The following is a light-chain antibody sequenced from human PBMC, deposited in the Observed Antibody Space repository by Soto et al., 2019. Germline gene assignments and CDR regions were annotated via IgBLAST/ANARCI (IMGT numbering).Light chain of an antibody. V-gene: IGLV2-11*01. Sequence: QSALTQPRSVSGSPGQSVTISCTGTSSDVAIYNYISWYQQHPGEAPKLMIHDVSERPSGVPDRFSGSKSGNTACLTISGLQAEDEADYYCCSYAGSYTFARNVFGTGTKLTVL. CDR1: SSDVAIYNY. J-gene: IGLJ1*01. CDR3: CSYAGSYTFARNV. CDR2: DVS.